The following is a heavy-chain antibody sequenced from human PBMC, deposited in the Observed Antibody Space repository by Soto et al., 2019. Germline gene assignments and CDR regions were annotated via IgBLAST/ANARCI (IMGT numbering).Heavy chain of an antibody. J-gene: IGHJ4*02. CDR3: AKNSSSWRGGQFDY. CDR1: GFTFSSYD. V-gene: IGHV3-23*01. CDR2: VSSSGGST. D-gene: IGHD6-13*01. Sequence: EVQLLESGGGLVQPGGSLRLSCAASGFTFSSYDMSWVRQAPGKGLEWVLAVSSSGGSTYYADSVKGRFTISSHNSTKTRYLQIKSLRAEEPAVYYCAKNSSSWRGGQFDYWGPGTLVTVSS.